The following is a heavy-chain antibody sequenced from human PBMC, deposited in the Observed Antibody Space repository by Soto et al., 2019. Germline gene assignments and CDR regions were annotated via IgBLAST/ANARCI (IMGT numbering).Heavy chain of an antibody. Sequence: ASVQVSCKASGYTFTSYDINWVRQATGQGLEWMGWMNPNSGNTGYAQKFQGRVTMTRNTSISTAYMELSSLRSEDTAVYYCARPLRGYCSSTSCHGAFDIWGQGTMVTVSS. CDR1: GYTFTSYD. CDR3: ARPLRGYCSSTSCHGAFDI. V-gene: IGHV1-8*01. CDR2: MNPNSGNT. J-gene: IGHJ3*02. D-gene: IGHD2-2*01.